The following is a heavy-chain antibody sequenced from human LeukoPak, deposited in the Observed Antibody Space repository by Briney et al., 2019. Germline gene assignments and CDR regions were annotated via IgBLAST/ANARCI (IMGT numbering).Heavy chain of an antibody. CDR2: ISSSSTYF. D-gene: IGHD3-3*01. V-gene: IGHV3-21*01. Sequence: GGSLRLSCAASGFTFSTYSMNWVRQAPGKGPEWVSSISSSSTYFFYADSVKGRFTLSRDNAKKSLYLQMNNLRAEDTAVYYCSRGITRDFWSGYYYDAFHIWGQGTSVTVSS. CDR3: SRGITRDFWSGYYYDAFHI. J-gene: IGHJ3*02. CDR1: GFTFSTYS.